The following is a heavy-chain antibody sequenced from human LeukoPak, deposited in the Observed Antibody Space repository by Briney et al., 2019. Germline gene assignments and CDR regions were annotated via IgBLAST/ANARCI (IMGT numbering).Heavy chain of an antibody. D-gene: IGHD3-22*01. Sequence: GGPLRLSCAASGFTFSDYYMSWIRQAPGKGLEWVSYISSSGSTIYYADSVKGRFTISRDNAKNSLYLQMNSLRAEDTALYYCAKEASSGYYFGVAFDIWGQGTMVTVSS. V-gene: IGHV3-11*01. CDR2: ISSSGSTI. CDR3: AKEASSGYYFGVAFDI. CDR1: GFTFSDYY. J-gene: IGHJ3*02.